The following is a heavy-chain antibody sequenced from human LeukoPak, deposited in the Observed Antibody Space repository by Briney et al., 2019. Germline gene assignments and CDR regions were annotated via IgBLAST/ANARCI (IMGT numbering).Heavy chain of an antibody. CDR2: IYPGDSDT. CDR3: ARSIDRIASHYHGKDV. Sequence: GECLTISCMGSGYSFTSCWVGWVRQMPGKGLEWVGIIYPGDSDTRCSPSFQGQVTISADKSISTAYLQRSTLNATDSAMYNCARSIDRIASHYHGKDVWGQGTTVTVSS. V-gene: IGHV5-51*01. D-gene: IGHD6-13*01. J-gene: IGHJ6*02. CDR1: GYSFTSCW.